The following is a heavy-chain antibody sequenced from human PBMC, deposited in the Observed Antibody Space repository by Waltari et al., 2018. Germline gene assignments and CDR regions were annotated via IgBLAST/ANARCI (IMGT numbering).Heavy chain of an antibody. J-gene: IGHJ4*02. CDR1: GGSITSGSYY. D-gene: IGHD6-19*01. CDR2: IYTSGST. CDR3: ARGWLFQYYFDY. Sequence: QVQLQESGPGLVKPSQTLSPTCTASGGSITSGSYYWSWTRQPAGKGLEWIGRIYTSGSTNYNPSLKSRVTISVDTSKNQFSLKLSSVTAADTAVYYCARGWLFQYYFDYWGQGTLVTVSS. V-gene: IGHV4-61*02.